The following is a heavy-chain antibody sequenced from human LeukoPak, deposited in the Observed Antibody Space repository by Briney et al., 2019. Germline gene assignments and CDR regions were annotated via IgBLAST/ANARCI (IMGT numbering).Heavy chain of an antibody. D-gene: IGHD4-17*01. CDR1: GGSFSGYY. CDR2: INHSGST. V-gene: IGHV4-34*01. J-gene: IGHJ4*02. Sequence: PSETLSLTCAVYGGSFSGYYWSWIRQPPGKGLEWIGEINHSGSTNYNPSLKSRVTISVDTSKNQFSLKLSSVTAADTAVYYCARADYGLKYYFDYWGQGTLVTVSS. CDR3: ARADYGLKYYFDY.